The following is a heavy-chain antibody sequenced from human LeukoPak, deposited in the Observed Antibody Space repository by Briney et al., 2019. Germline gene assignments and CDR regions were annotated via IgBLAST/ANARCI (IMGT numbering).Heavy chain of an antibody. CDR1: GFTVSSNY. D-gene: IGHD6-19*01. V-gene: IGHV3-21*04. CDR3: AKSRSGPFDY. J-gene: IGHJ4*02. Sequence: GGSLRLSCAASGFTVSSNYMDWVRQAPGKGLEWVSSISSSSSYIYYADSVKGRFTISRDNAKNSLYLQMNSLRAEDTAVYYCAKSRSGPFDYWGQGTLVTVSS. CDR2: ISSSSSYI.